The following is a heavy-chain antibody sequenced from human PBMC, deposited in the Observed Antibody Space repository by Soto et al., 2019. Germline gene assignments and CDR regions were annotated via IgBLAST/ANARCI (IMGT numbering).Heavy chain of an antibody. D-gene: IGHD2-21*01. V-gene: IGHV1-3*01. CDR2: INAGNGNT. CDR1: GYTFTSYG. J-gene: IGHJ2*01. CDR3: ARVPGYSMGDL. Sequence: ASVKVSCKASGYTFTSYGISWVRQAPGQGLEWMGWINAGNGNTKYSQKFQGRVTITRDTSASTAYMELSSLRSEDTAVYYCARVPGYSMGDLWGRGTLVTVAS.